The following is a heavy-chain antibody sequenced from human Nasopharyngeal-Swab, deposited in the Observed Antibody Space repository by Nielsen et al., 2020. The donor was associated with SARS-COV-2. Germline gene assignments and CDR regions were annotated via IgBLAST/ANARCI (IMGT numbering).Heavy chain of an antibody. J-gene: IGHJ3*02. Sequence: SETLSLTCTVSGGSISSYYWSWIRQPAGKGLEWIGRIYTSGSTNYNPSLKSRVTMSVDTSKNQFSLKLSSVTAADTAVYYCARAPIAAAGTLDSAFDIWGQWTMVTVSS. D-gene: IGHD6-13*01. CDR2: IYTSGST. CDR1: GGSISSYY. CDR3: ARAPIAAAGTLDSAFDI. V-gene: IGHV4-4*07.